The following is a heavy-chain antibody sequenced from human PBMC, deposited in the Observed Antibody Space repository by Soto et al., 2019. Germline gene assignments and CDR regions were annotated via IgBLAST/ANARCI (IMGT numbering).Heavy chain of an antibody. Sequence: ASVKVSCKASGYTISVDYSDRVRQAPGQGLEWMGWINPNSGGTNYAQKFQGWVTMTRDTSISTAYMELSSLRVEDTAMYYCVRENYYYGMDVWGQGTAVTVSS. V-gene: IGHV1-2*04. J-gene: IGHJ6*02. CDR3: VRENYYYGMDV. CDR2: INPNSGGT. CDR1: GYTISVDY.